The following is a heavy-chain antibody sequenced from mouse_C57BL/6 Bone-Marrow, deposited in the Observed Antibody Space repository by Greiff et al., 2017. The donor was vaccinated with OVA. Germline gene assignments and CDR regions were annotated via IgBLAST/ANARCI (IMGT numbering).Heavy chain of an antibody. Sequence: QVQLQQPGAELVMPGASVKLSCKASGYTFTSYWMHWVKQRPGHGLEWIGEIDPSDSYTNSNQKFKGKSTLTVDKSSSTAYMQLSSLTSEDSAVYYCASRAYWGQGTLVTVSA. CDR1: GYTFTSYW. CDR2: IDPSDSYT. J-gene: IGHJ3*01. V-gene: IGHV1-69*01. CDR3: ASRAY.